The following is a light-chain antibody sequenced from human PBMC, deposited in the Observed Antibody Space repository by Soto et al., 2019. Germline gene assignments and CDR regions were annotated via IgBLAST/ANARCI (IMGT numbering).Light chain of an antibody. J-gene: IGKJ1*01. CDR2: GAS. V-gene: IGKV3-20*01. CDR1: KSVSSTY. Sequence: EIVLTQSPGTLSLSPGERATLSCRASKSVSSTYLAWYQQKPGQAPRLLIYGASSRATGIPDRFSGSGSGTDFTLTISRLEPEDFAVYYCQQHGSSPPWTFGQGTKVEI. CDR3: QQHGSSPPWT.